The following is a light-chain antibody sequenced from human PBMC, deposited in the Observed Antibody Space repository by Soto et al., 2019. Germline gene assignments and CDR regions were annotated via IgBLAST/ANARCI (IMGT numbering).Light chain of an antibody. Sequence: QSVLTQPPSASGTPGQRVTISCSGSSSNIGGNTVNWYQQLPGTAPKLLIYNNNQRPSGVPDRFSGSKSGTSASLAISGLQSEDEGDYHSATCEDSRNKVLGSGNNVAVL. CDR1: SSNIGGNT. CDR3: ATCEDSRNKV. V-gene: IGLV1-44*01. CDR2: NNN. J-gene: IGLJ1*01.